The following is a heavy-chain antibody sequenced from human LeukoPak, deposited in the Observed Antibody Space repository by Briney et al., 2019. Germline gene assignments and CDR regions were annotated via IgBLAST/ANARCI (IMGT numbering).Heavy chain of an antibody. CDR3: ARGLGSYYYDSSGYYYRYYYMDV. D-gene: IGHD3-22*01. Sequence: PGGSLRLSCAASGFTFSSYAMHWVRQAPGKGLEYVSAISSNGGSTYYANSVKGRFTISRDNSKNTLYLQMGSLRAEDMAVYYCARGLGSYYYDSSGYYYRYYYMDVWGKGTTVTVSS. CDR1: GFTFSSYA. CDR2: ISSNGGST. J-gene: IGHJ6*03. V-gene: IGHV3-64*01.